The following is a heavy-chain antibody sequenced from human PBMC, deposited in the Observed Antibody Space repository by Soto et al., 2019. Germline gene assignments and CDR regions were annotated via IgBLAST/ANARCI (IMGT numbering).Heavy chain of an antibody. D-gene: IGHD3-3*01. CDR3: ASFRNDFWSRYYPLDY. CDR2: MNPNSGNT. Sequence: GASVKVSCKASGYTFTSYDINWVRQATGQGLEWMGWMNPNSGNTGYAQKFQGRVTMTRNTSISTAYMELSSLRSEDTAVYYCASFRNDFWSRYYPLDYWGQGTLVTVSS. J-gene: IGHJ4*02. V-gene: IGHV1-8*01. CDR1: GYTFTSYD.